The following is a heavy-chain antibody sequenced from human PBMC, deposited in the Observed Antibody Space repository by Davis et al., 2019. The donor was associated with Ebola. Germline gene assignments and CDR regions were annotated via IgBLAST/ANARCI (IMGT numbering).Heavy chain of an antibody. CDR1: GFTFSSYE. CDR3: ARGIFKYYFDY. Sequence: GGSLRLSCAASGFTFSSYEMNWVRQAPGKGLEWVAVIWYDGSNKYYADSVKGRFTISRDNSKNTLYLQMNSLRAEDTAVYYCARGIFKYYFDYWGQGTLVTVSS. J-gene: IGHJ4*02. D-gene: IGHD2/OR15-2a*01. V-gene: IGHV3-33*08. CDR2: IWYDGSNK.